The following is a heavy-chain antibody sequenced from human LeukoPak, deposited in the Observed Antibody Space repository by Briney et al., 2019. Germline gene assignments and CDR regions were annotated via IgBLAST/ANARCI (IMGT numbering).Heavy chain of an antibody. CDR3: ARSLLYSSGYRFDP. Sequence: SETLSPTCTVSGGPINGYYWSWIRQPPGKGLEWIGYIYYSGSTNYNPSLKSRVTISVDTSKNQFSLKLNSVTAADTAMYYCARSLLYSSGYRFDPWGQGTLVTVSS. CDR1: GGPINGYY. V-gene: IGHV4-59*01. CDR2: IYYSGST. J-gene: IGHJ5*02. D-gene: IGHD6-19*01.